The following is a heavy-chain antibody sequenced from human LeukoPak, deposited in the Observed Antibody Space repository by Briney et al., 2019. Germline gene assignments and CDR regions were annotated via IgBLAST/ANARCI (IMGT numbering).Heavy chain of an antibody. J-gene: IGHJ4*02. D-gene: IGHD2/OR15-2a*01. Sequence: PGGSLRLSCSASGFTFGSFAMHWVRQAPGKGLEYVAAISRNGGSTYYADSVKGRFTISRDNSKNTLYLQMSSLRAEDTAVYLCVKDLRSDFMGVLSRYLSYWGQGTLVTVSS. CDR3: VKDLRSDFMGVLSRYLSY. CDR2: ISRNGGST. CDR1: GFTFGSFA. V-gene: IGHV3-64D*09.